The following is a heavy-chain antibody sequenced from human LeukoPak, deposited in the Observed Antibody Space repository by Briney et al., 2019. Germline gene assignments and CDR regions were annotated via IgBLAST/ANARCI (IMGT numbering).Heavy chain of an antibody. CDR3: ATSFPRDADAFDI. CDR2: INPSGGST. J-gene: IGHJ3*02. D-gene: IGHD2-21*01. Sequence: ASVKVSCKASGYTFTSYYMHWVRQAPGQGLEWMGIINPSGGSTSYAQKFQGRVTMTRDTSTSTVYMELSSLRSEDTAVYYCATSFPRDADAFDIWGQGTMVIVSS. CDR1: GYTFTSYY. V-gene: IGHV1-46*01.